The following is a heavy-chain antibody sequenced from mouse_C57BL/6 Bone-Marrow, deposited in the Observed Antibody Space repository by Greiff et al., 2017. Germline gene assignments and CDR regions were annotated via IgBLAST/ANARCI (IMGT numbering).Heavy chain of an antibody. V-gene: IGHV1-5*01. D-gene: IGHD1-1*01. J-gene: IGHJ4*01. CDR2: IYPGNSDT. CDR3: TRYYGSSYEDYYAMDY. Sequence: EVQLQQSGTVLARPGASVKMSCKTSGYTFTSYWMHWVKQRPGQGLEWIGAIYPGNSDTSYNQKFKGKAKLTAVPSASTAYMELSSLTNEDSAVYYCTRYYGSSYEDYYAMDYWGQGTSVTVSS. CDR1: GYTFTSYW.